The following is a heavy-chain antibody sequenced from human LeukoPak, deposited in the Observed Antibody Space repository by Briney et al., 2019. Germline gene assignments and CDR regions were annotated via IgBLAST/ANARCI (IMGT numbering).Heavy chain of an antibody. V-gene: IGHV1-2*02. CDR1: GYTFTGYY. Sequence: ASGKVSCKASGYTFTGYYMHWVRQAPGQGLGWMGWINPNSGGTNYAQKFQGRVTMTRDTSISTAYMELSRLRSDDTAVYYCARAYGSGSYYNNWFDPWGQGTLVTVSS. J-gene: IGHJ5*02. CDR3: ARAYGSGSYYNNWFDP. CDR2: INPNSGGT. D-gene: IGHD3-10*01.